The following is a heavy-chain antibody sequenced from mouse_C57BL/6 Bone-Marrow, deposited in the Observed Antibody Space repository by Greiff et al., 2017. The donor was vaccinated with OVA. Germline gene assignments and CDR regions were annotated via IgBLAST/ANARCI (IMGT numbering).Heavy chain of an antibody. J-gene: IGHJ3*01. V-gene: IGHV14-4*01. Sequence: EVMLVESEAELVRPGASVKLSCTASGFNIKDDYMHWVKQRPEQGLEWIGWIDPENGDTEYASKFQGKATITADTSSNTAYLQLSSLTSEDTAVYYCTTDGNWGQGTLVTVSA. CDR1: GFNIKDDY. CDR2: IDPENGDT. D-gene: IGHD2-3*01. CDR3: TTDGN.